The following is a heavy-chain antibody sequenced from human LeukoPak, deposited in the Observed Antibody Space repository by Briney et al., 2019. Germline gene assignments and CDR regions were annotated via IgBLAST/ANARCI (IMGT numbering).Heavy chain of an antibody. CDR2: IYYSGST. V-gene: IGHV4-59*08. CDR3: ARGYSSSSGRPDY. Sequence: SETLSLSCTVSGGSISSYYWSWIRQPPGKGLEWIGYIYYSGSTNYNPSLKSRVTISVDTSKKQFSLKLSSVTAADTAVYYCARGYSSSSGRPDYWGQGTLVTVSS. CDR1: GGSISSYY. D-gene: IGHD6-6*01. J-gene: IGHJ4*02.